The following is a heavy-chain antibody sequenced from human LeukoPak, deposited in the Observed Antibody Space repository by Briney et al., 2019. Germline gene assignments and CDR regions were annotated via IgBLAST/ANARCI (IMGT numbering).Heavy chain of an antibody. CDR2: ISAYNGNT. D-gene: IGHD5-12*01. J-gene: IGHJ6*03. Sequence: GASVKVSCKASGYTFTSYGISWVRQAPGQGLEWMGWISAYNGNTNYAQKLQGRVTMTTDTSTSTAYMELRSLRSDDTAVYYCARAAIVATTHPYYYYYMDVWGKGTTVTVSS. CDR3: ARAAIVATTHPYYYYYMDV. CDR1: GYTFTSYG. V-gene: IGHV1-18*01.